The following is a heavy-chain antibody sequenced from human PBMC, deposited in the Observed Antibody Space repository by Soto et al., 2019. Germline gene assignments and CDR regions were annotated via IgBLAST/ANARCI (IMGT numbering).Heavy chain of an antibody. CDR2: ISGSGGST. CDR3: AHAGYSSGWYCY. Sequence: EVQLLESGGGLVQPGGYLRLSCAASGFTFTSDSMSWLRQAPGKGLEWVSAISGSGGSTYYADSVKGRVTISREDATNPLYLQMTSLRDEDNAVYYCAHAGYSSGWYCYWGQGTLVTVGS. CDR1: GFTFTSDS. D-gene: IGHD6-19*01. J-gene: IGHJ4*01. V-gene: IGHV3-23*01.